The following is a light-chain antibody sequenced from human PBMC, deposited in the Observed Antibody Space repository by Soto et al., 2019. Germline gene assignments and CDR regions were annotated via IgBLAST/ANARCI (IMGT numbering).Light chain of an antibody. CDR3: SSYATSTTPVI. CDR2: DVS. Sequence: QSALTQPASVSGSPGQSITISCTGSSSDVGGYNHVSWYQQHPGKAPKLMIFDVSNRPSGISNRFSGSKSGNTASLTISGLQAEDEDDYFCSSYATSTTPVIFGGGTKLTVL. CDR1: SSDVGGYNH. J-gene: IGLJ2*01. V-gene: IGLV2-14*03.